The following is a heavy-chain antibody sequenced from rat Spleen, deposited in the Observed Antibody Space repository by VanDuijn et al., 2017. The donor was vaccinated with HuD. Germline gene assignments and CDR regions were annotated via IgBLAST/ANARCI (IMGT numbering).Heavy chain of an antibody. Sequence: QVQLKESGPGLVQPSQTLSLTCTVSGFSLTSYNVHRVRQPPGKGLEWMGRMTYNGDTSYNSALKSRLTISRDTSKNQVFLKMNSLQTDDSGTYYCARYNSGFDYWGQGVMLTVSS. J-gene: IGHJ2*01. V-gene: IGHV2-63*01. CDR2: MTYNGDT. CDR3: ARYNSGFDY. D-gene: IGHD4-3*01. CDR1: GFSLTSYN.